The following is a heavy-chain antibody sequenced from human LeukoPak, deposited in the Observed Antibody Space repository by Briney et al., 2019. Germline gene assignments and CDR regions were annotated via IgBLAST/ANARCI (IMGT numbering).Heavy chain of an antibody. CDR1: GFTFSSYS. V-gene: IGHV3-48*01. J-gene: IGHJ4*02. CDR2: ISSSSSTM. CDR3: ARDDYGGFDY. D-gene: IGHD4-23*01. Sequence: PGGSLRLSCAASGFTFSSYSMNWVRQAPGKGLEWVSYISSSSSTMYYADSVKGRFTISRDNAKNSLYLQMNSLRAEDTAVYYCARDDYGGFDYWGQGTLVTVSS.